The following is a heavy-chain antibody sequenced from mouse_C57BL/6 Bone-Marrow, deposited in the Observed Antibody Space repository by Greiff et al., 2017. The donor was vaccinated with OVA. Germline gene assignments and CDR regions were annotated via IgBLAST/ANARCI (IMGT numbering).Heavy chain of an antibody. CDR1: GFTFSDYG. CDR3: ARGYGPHYYAMDY. CDR2: ISSGSSTI. D-gene: IGHD1-1*01. V-gene: IGHV5-17*01. J-gene: IGHJ4*01. Sequence: EVHLVESGGGLVKPGGSLKLSCAASGFTFSDYGMHWVRQAPEKGLEWVAYISSGSSTIYYADTVKGRFTISRDNAKNTLFLQMTSLRSEDTAMYYCARGYGPHYYAMDYWGQGTSVTVSS.